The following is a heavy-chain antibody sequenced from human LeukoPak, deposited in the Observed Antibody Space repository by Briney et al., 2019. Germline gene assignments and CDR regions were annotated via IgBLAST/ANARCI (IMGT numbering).Heavy chain of an antibody. V-gene: IGHV4-34*01. Sequence: SETLSLTCAVYGGSFSGYYWSWIRQPPGKGLEWIGEINHSGSTNYNPSLKSRVTISVDTSKNQFSLKLGSVTAADTAVYYCARRSSGWVFDYWGQGTLVTVSS. CDR1: GGSFSGYY. CDR3: ARRSSGWVFDY. J-gene: IGHJ4*02. CDR2: INHSGST. D-gene: IGHD6-19*01.